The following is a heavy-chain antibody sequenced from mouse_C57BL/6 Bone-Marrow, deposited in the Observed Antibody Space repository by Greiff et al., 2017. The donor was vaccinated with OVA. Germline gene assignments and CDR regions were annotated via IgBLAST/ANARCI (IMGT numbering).Heavy chain of an antibody. CDR2: IYPRSGNT. V-gene: IGHV1-81*01. J-gene: IGHJ4*01. D-gene: IGHD1-1*01. Sequence: LVESGAELARPGASVKLSCKASGYTFTSYGISWVKQRTGQGLEWIGEIYPRSGNTYYNEKFKGKATLTADKSSSTAYMELRSLTSEDSAVYFCARWGNYGPYAMDYWGQGTSVTVSS. CDR3: ARWGNYGPYAMDY. CDR1: GYTFTSYG.